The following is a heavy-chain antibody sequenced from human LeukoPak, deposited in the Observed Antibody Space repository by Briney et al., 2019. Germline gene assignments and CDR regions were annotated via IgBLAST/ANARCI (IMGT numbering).Heavy chain of an antibody. CDR2: ISVSGNT. CDR3: AKDGEDSSWYYFDY. V-gene: IGHV3-23*01. CDR1: GFTLSSYA. Sequence: GGSLRLSCAASGFTLSSYAMSWVRQGPGKGLEWVSAISVSGNTYHADSVKGRLTISRDNSKNTLYLQMNSLRAEDTAVYYCAKDGEDSSWYYFDYWGQGTLVTVSS. D-gene: IGHD6-13*01. J-gene: IGHJ4*02.